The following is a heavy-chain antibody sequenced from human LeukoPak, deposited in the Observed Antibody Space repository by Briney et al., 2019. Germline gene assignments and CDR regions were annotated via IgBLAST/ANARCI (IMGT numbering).Heavy chain of an antibody. CDR1: GGSVSSGSYY. D-gene: IGHD5-18*01. CDR3: ARGDVDTAMDYSYGMDV. Sequence: SETLSLTCTVSGGSVSSGSYYWSWIRQPPGKGLEWIGYIYYSGSTNYNPSLKSRVTISVDTSKNQFSLKLSSVTAADTAVYYCARGDVDTAMDYSYGMDVWGQGTTVTVSS. V-gene: IGHV4-61*01. J-gene: IGHJ6*02. CDR2: IYYSGST.